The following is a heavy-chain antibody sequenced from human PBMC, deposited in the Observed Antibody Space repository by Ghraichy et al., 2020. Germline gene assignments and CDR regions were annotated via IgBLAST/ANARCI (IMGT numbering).Heavy chain of an antibody. CDR3: ARDAEMASADYIPSYYYYGMDV. D-gene: IGHD6-13*01. Sequence: SETLSLTCTVSGGSISSYYWNWIRQPPGKGLEWIGYIYYSGSTNYNPSLKSRVTISVDTSKNQFSLKLSSVTAADTAVYYCARDAEMASADYIPSYYYYGMDVWGQGTTVTVSS. V-gene: IGHV4-59*01. J-gene: IGHJ6*02. CDR2: IYYSGST. CDR1: GGSISSYY.